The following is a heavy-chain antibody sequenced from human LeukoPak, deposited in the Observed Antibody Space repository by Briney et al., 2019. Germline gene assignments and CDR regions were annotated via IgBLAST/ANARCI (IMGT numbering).Heavy chain of an antibody. Sequence: GASVKVSCKASGYTFTDYYIHWVRQAPGQGLEWMGWINPNSGGTNYAQKFQGRVTMTRDTSISTAYMELSRLRSDDTAVYYCARSYLAPFLRYFTDVWGKGTTVTVSS. CDR2: INPNSGGT. D-gene: IGHD3-3*02. CDR3: ARSYLAPFLRYFTDV. CDR1: GYTFTDYY. J-gene: IGHJ6*03. V-gene: IGHV1-2*02.